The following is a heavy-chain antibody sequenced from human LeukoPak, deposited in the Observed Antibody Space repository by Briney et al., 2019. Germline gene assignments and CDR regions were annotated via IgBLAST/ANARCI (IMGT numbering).Heavy chain of an antibody. V-gene: IGHV4-4*07. CDR1: GGSISSYY. Sequence: SETLSLTCTVSGGSISSYYWSWIRQPAGKGLEWIGRIYTSGSTNYNPSLKCRVTMSVDTTKNQFSLKLSSVTAAGTAVYYCASTCSSTSCYSWGFDYWGQGTLVTVSS. CDR2: IYTSGST. D-gene: IGHD2-2*02. CDR3: ASTCSSTSCYSWGFDY. J-gene: IGHJ4*02.